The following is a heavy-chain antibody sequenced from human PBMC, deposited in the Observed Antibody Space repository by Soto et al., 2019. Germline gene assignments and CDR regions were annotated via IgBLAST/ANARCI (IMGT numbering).Heavy chain of an antibody. V-gene: IGHV4-4*07. CDR2: IYTSGST. CDR3: ARMLNRDSSGWYHYYYGMDV. Sequence: PSETLSLTCTVSGGSISSYYWSWIRQPAGKGLEWIGRIYTSGSTNYNPSLKSRVTMSVDTSKNQFSLKLSSVTAADMAVYYCARMLNRDSSGWYHYYYGMDVWGQGTTVTVSS. CDR1: GGSISSYY. D-gene: IGHD6-19*01. J-gene: IGHJ6*02.